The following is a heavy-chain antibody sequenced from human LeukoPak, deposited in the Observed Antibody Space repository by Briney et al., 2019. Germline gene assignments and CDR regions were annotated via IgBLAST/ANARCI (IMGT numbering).Heavy chain of an antibody. CDR1: GGTFSSYA. CDR2: IIPILGIA. J-gene: IGHJ6*02. CDR3: ARDDIVVVPAYYYYGMDV. D-gene: IGHD2-2*01. Sequence: SVKVSCKASGGTFSSYAISWVRQAPGQGLEWMGRIIPILGIANYAQKFQGRVTITADKSTSTAYMEQSSLRSEDTAVYYCARDDIVVVPAYYYYGMDVWGQGTTVTVSS. V-gene: IGHV1-69*04.